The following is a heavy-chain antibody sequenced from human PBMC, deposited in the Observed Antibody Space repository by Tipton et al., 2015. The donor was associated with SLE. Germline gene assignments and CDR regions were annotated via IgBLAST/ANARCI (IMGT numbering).Heavy chain of an antibody. D-gene: IGHD3-3*01. Sequence: TLSLTCSVSGYSISSDNYWSWIRQPPGKGLEWIGRMYYTGVSNYNPSLKRRVSMSVDTSKNQFSLRMTSVTAADTSLYYCARGHRQITVFGDWGQGTLVTVSS. V-gene: IGHV4-38-2*02. CDR1: GYSISSDNY. CDR3: ARGHRQITVFGD. J-gene: IGHJ4*02. CDR2: MYYTGVS.